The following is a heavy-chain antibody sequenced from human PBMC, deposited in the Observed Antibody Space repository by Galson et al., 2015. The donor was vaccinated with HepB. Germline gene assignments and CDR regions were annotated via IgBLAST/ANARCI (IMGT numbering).Heavy chain of an antibody. D-gene: IGHD4-17*01. CDR1: GGSFSGYY. Sequence: SETLSLTCAVYGGSFSGYYWSWIRQPPGKGLEWIGYIYYSGSTNYNPSLKSRVTISVDTSKNQFSLKLSSVTAADTAVYYCARVGYYGDHLNWFDPWGQGTLVTVSS. V-gene: IGHV4-59*01. CDR2: IYYSGST. CDR3: ARVGYYGDHLNWFDP. J-gene: IGHJ5*02.